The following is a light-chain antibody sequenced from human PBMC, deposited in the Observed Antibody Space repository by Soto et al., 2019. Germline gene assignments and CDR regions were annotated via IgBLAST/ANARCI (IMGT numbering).Light chain of an antibody. CDR3: QQYHSYPYT. Sequence: DIQMTQSPSTLSASVGDRVTITCRASQSISSWLAWYKQKPGKAHKLLIYKASSLESGVPSRFSGSGSGTEFTLTISSLQPDDFATYYCQQYHSYPYTFGQGTTLEIK. V-gene: IGKV1-5*03. J-gene: IGKJ2*01. CDR2: KAS. CDR1: QSISSW.